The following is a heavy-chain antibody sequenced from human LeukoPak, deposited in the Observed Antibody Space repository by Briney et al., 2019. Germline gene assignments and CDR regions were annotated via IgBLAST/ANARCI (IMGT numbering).Heavy chain of an antibody. D-gene: IGHD1-7*01. V-gene: IGHV4-38-2*01. J-gene: IGHJ3*02. Sequence: PSETLSLTCAVSNNFIRNGYYWGWIRQPPGKGLEWIGSIYHSGSTYYNPSLKSRLTISLDTSKSHFSLNLSSVTAAHTAVYYCARENYQGAFDIWGQGTMVTVSS. CDR3: ARENYQGAFDI. CDR1: NNFIRNGYY. CDR2: IYHSGST.